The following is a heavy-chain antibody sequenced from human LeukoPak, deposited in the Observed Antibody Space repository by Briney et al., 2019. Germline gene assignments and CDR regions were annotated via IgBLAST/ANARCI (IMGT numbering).Heavy chain of an antibody. CDR3: TTGPFYGDYYFDY. D-gene: IGHD4-17*01. V-gene: IGHV3-15*01. CDR2: IKSKTDGGTT. CDR1: GXTFSNAW. Sequence: GGSLRLSCAASGXTFSNAWMSWVRQAPGKGLEWVGRIKSKTDGGTTDYAAPVKGRFTISRDDSKNTLYLQMNSLKTEDTAVYYCTTGPFYGDYYFDYWGQGTLVTVSS. J-gene: IGHJ4*02.